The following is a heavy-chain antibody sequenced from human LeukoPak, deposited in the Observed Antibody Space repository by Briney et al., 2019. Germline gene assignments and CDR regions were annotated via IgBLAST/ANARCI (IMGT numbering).Heavy chain of an antibody. CDR3: ARSSAYCSSTSCPTYYYGMDV. CDR2: ISSSSSYT. CDR1: GFTFSDNY. Sequence: GGSLRLSCAASGFTFSDNYMSWIRQAPGKGLEWVSYISSSSSYTNYADSVKGRFTISRDNAKNSLYLQMNSLRAEDTAVYYCARSSAYCSSTSCPTYYYGMDVWGKGTTVTVSS. J-gene: IGHJ6*04. D-gene: IGHD2-2*01. V-gene: IGHV3-11*06.